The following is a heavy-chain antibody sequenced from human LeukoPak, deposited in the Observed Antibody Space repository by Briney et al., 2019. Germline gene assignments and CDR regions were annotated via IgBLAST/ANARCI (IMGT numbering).Heavy chain of an antibody. CDR1: GGTFSSYA. Sequence: GASVKVSCKASGGTFSSYAISWVRQAPGQGLEWMGWISAYNGSTNYAQKLQGRVTMTTDTSTSTAYMELRSLRSDDTAVYYCARQCGSLCPFDYWGQGTLVTVSS. V-gene: IGHV1-18*01. CDR2: ISAYNGST. CDR3: ARQCGSLCPFDY. J-gene: IGHJ4*02. D-gene: IGHD1-26*01.